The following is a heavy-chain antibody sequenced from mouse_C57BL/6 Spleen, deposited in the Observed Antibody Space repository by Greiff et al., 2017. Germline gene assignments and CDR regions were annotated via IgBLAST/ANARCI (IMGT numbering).Heavy chain of an antibody. CDR2: IAPSDSYT. J-gene: IGHJ2*01. CDR3: ARSITTVVDY. Sequence: QVQLQQPGAELVMPGASVKLSCKASGYTFTSYWMHWVKQRPGQGLEWIGEIAPSDSYTNYNQKFKGKSTLTVDKSSSTAYMQLSSLTSEDAAVYDCARSITTVVDYWGKGTTLTVSS. V-gene: IGHV1-69*01. CDR1: GYTFTSYW. D-gene: IGHD1-1*01.